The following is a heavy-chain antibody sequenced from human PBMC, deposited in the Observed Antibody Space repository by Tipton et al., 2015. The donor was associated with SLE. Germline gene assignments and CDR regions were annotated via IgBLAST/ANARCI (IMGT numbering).Heavy chain of an antibody. CDR1: GGSISSSASY. CDR3: ALYQIDPTNFFDY. Sequence: TLSLTCTVSGGSISSSASYWSWIRQPPGKGLEWIGSLYSSGSTYYNPSLKSRVTISEDTSKNQYSLKLGSVTAADTAVYYCALYQIDPTNFFDYWGQGTLVTVSS. J-gene: IGHJ4*02. D-gene: IGHD2-2*01. CDR2: LYSSGST. V-gene: IGHV4-39*01.